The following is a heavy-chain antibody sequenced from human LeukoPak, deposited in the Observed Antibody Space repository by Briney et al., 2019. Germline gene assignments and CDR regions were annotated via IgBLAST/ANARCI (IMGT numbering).Heavy chain of an antibody. V-gene: IGHV4-61*02. J-gene: IGHJ5*02. CDR1: GDSISSGTYY. Sequence: SETLSLTCTVSGDSISSGTYYWSWIRQPAGKGLEWIGRIRASGSTDYNPSLKSRHTISVDTSKNQFSLKLSSVTAADTAVYYCARGVGSSESNWFDPWGQGTLVTVSS. D-gene: IGHD3-10*01. CDR2: IRASGST. CDR3: ARGVGSSESNWFDP.